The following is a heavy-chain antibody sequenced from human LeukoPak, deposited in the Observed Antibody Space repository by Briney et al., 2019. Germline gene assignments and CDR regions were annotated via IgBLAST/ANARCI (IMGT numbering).Heavy chain of an antibody. V-gene: IGHV1-69*13. CDR1: GGTFNTYA. J-gene: IGHJ6*03. Sequence: GASVKVSCKASGGTFNTYAISWVRQAPGQGLEWMGGIIPIFATPNYAHRYQGRVTLTADESTSTAYMQLSSLTSEDTAVYYCARSLPNFRGYGVYDYNGHYYYYYMDVWGKGTTVTISS. D-gene: IGHD5/OR15-5a*01. CDR3: ARSLPNFRGYGVYDYNGHYYYYYMDV. CDR2: IIPIFATP.